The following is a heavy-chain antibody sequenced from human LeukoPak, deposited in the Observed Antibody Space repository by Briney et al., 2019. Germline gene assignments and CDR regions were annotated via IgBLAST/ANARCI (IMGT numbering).Heavy chain of an antibody. CDR3: ARSEQADFWSGLTVNWFDP. V-gene: IGHV1-2*02. Sequence: ASVKVSCKASGYTFTGYYMHWLRQAPGQGLEWMGWIDPNSGGTNYAQKFQGRVTMTRDTSISTAYMELSRLRSDDTAVYYCARSEQADFWSGLTVNWFDPWGQGTLVTVSS. J-gene: IGHJ5*02. D-gene: IGHD3-3*01. CDR1: GYTFTGYY. CDR2: IDPNSGGT.